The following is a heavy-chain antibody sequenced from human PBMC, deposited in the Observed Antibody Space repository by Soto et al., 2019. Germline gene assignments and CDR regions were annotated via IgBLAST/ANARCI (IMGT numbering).Heavy chain of an antibody. V-gene: IGHV1-69*12. CDR2: FIPIFGTT. D-gene: IGHD3-16*01. CDR1: GGTFNRQA. CDR3: GRVDSSMFWGGEWFDP. J-gene: IGHJ5*02. Sequence: QVVQSGAEVKKPGSSVKVSCKASGGTFNRQAFSWVRQAPGQGLEWMGGFIPIFGTTDYSQKFQGRVTITADEATSTGYMEQSSLTSDDTAVDYWGRVDSSMFWGGEWFDPWGQGTLVTVSS.